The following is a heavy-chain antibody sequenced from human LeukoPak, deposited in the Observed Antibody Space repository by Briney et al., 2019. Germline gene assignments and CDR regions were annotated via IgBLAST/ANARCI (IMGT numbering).Heavy chain of an antibody. CDR1: AGTFSSYA. D-gene: IGHD6-13*01. CDR2: IIPILGIA. Sequence: SVRVSCKAYAGTFSSYAISWVRQAPGQGLEWMGRIIPILGIANYAQKFQGRVTITADKSTSTAYMELSSLRSEDTAVYYCARGNIAAAGPIDYWGQGTLVTVSS. V-gene: IGHV1-69*04. CDR3: ARGNIAAAGPIDY. J-gene: IGHJ4*02.